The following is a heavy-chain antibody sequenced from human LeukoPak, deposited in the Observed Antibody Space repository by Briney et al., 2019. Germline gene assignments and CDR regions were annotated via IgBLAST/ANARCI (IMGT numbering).Heavy chain of an antibody. J-gene: IGHJ4*02. CDR1: GCTFSSYP. D-gene: IGHD5-18*01. Sequence: GASVKVSCKACGCTFSSYPINWVRQAPGQGLEWMGRIIPILGIANYAQKFQGRVTITADKSTSTAYMELSSLRSEDTAVYYCAREDSWIQLSYWGQGTLVTVSS. CDR3: AREDSWIQLSY. CDR2: IIPILGIA. V-gene: IGHV1-69*04.